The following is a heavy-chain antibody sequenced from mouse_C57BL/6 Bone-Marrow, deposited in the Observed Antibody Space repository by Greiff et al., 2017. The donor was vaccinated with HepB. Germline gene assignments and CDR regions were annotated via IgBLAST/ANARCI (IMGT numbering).Heavy chain of an antibody. CDR3: ATTTVVATGDAMDY. Sequence: EVQLQESGGGLVKPGGSLKLSCAASGFTFSSYAMSWVRQTPEKRLEWVATISDGGSYTYYPDNVKGRFTISRDNAKNNLYLQMSHLKSEDTAMYYCATTTVVATGDAMDYWGQGTSVTVSS. D-gene: IGHD1-1*01. CDR1: GFTFSSYA. V-gene: IGHV5-4*01. CDR2: ISDGGSYT. J-gene: IGHJ4*01.